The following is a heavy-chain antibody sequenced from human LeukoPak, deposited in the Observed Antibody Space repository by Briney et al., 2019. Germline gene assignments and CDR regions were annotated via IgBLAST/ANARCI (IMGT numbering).Heavy chain of an antibody. D-gene: IGHD6-13*01. V-gene: IGHV1-2*02. J-gene: IGHJ3*02. CDR1: GYIFTGYY. CDR3: ASPGGIAAPDAFDI. CDR2: INPNSGGT. Sequence: GASVKVSCKASGYIFTGYYMHWVRQAPGQGLEWMGWINPNSGGTNYAQKFQGSVTMTRDTSISTAYMELSRLRSDDTAVYYCASPGGIAAPDAFDIWGQGTMVTVSS.